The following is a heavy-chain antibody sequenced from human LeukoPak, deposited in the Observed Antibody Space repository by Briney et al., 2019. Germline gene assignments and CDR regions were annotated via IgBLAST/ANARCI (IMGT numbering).Heavy chain of an antibody. CDR3: AGEEGIIGVSYYGMDV. J-gene: IGHJ6*02. CDR1: GFTFDDYA. D-gene: IGHD3-10*01. Sequence: PGRSLRLSCAASGFTFDDYAMHWVRQAPGKGLEWVSGISWNSGSIGYADSVKGRFTISRDNAKNSLYLQMNSLRAEDTAVYYCAGEEGIIGVSYYGMDVWGQGTTVTVSS. CDR2: ISWNSGSI. V-gene: IGHV3-9*01.